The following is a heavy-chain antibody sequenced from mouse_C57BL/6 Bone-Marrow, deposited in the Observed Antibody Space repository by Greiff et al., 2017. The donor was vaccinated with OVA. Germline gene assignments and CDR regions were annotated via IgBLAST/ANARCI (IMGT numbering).Heavy chain of an antibody. CDR1: GFTFSSYG. Sequence: DVHLVESGGDLVKPGGSLKLSCAASGFTFSSYGMSWVRQTPDKRLEWVATISSGGSYTYYPDSVKGRFTISRDNAKNTLYLQMSSLKSEDTAMYYCARRRGIYDGYYTYAMDYWGQGTSVTVSS. CDR3: ARRRGIYDGYYTYAMDY. V-gene: IGHV5-6*02. D-gene: IGHD2-3*01. J-gene: IGHJ4*01. CDR2: ISSGGSYT.